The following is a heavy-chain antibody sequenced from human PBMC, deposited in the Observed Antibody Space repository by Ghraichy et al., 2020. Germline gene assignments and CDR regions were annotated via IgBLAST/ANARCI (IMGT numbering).Heavy chain of an antibody. CDR2: ISSSSSTI. CDR1: GFTFSSYS. Sequence: GESLNISCAASGFTFSSYSMNWVRQAPGKGLEWVSYISSSSSTIYYADSVKGRFTISRDNAKNSLYLQMNSLRDEDTAVYYCARGAAVAGSSADYWGQGTLVTVSS. D-gene: IGHD6-19*01. V-gene: IGHV3-48*02. CDR3: ARGAAVAGSSADY. J-gene: IGHJ4*02.